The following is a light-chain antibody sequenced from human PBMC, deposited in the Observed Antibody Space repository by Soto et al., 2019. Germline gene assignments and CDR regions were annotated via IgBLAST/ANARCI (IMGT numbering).Light chain of an antibody. Sequence: PGERATLSCRASQSINSNYLARYRQKPGQAPRLLIYGASRRATDIPDRFSGSVSGTDFTLTISRLEPEDFAVYYCHQYGSLPRTFGQGTKVEIQ. J-gene: IGKJ1*01. CDR3: HQYGSLPRT. CDR1: QSINSNY. CDR2: GAS. V-gene: IGKV3-20*01.